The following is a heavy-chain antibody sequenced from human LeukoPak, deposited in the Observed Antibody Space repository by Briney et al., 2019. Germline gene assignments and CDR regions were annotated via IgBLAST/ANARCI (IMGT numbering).Heavy chain of an antibody. V-gene: IGHV3-23*01. CDR3: PRQSYASGWNPFDY. CDR2: ISGGGITT. Sequence: GGSPRLSSAASGFTSSSFAMSRVRQAPGKGLEGVSTISGGGITTYYADSAKGRFTISRDNSKNTLYLQMNSLTAEDTAVYYCPRQSYASGWNPFDYWGQGILVTVSS. CDR1: GFTSSSFA. D-gene: IGHD6-19*01. J-gene: IGHJ4*02.